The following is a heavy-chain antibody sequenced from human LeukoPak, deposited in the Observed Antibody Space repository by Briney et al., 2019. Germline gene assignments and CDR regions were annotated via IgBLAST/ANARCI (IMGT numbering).Heavy chain of an antibody. CDR1: GFTFSSYT. V-gene: IGHV3-23*01. CDR2: ISGDGGS. D-gene: IGHD2-2*01. CDR3: AKGAEFCTTTCPVDYYYFYYCYMDV. J-gene: IGHJ6*03. Sequence: PGGSLRLSCAASGFTFSSYTMNWVRQAPGKALDWVSAISGDGGSKGRFTISRDNSKNSLYLQMNSLGAEDTAVYYCAKGAEFCTTTCPVDYYYFYYCYMDVWGKGTTVTVSS.